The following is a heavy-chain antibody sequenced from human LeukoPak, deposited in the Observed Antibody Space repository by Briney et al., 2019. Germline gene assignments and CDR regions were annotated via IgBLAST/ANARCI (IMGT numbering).Heavy chain of an antibody. CDR2: IYYSGST. D-gene: IGHD6-19*01. V-gene: IGHV4-61*01. CDR1: GGSVSSGSYY. CDR3: ARDQGSGWNYYYYGMDV. J-gene: IGHJ6*02. Sequence: PSETLPLTCTVSGGSVSSGSYYWSWIRQPPGKGLEWIGYIYYSGSTNYNPSLKSRVTISVDTSKNQFSLKLSSVTAADTAVYYCARDQGSGWNYYYYGMDVWGQGTTVTVSS.